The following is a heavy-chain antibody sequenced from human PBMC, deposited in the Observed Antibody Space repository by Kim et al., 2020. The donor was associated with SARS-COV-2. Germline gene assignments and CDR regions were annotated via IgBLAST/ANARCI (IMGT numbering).Heavy chain of an antibody. D-gene: IGHD2-21*02. CDR1: DASINSVVSY. Sequence: SETLSLTCSVSDASINSVVSYWTWIRQVPGEGLQWIGNIHYSGRTYYNPSLKSRLTISRDTSKNQFSLRLTSVTAADTAVYYCARDRDLYCGGDCSGMDVWGRGTTVTVSS. CDR2: IHYSGRT. V-gene: IGHV4-31*03. J-gene: IGHJ6*02. CDR3: ARDRDLYCGGDCSGMDV.